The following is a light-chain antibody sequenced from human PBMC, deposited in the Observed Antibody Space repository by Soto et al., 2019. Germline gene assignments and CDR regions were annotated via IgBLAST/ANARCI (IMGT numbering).Light chain of an antibody. V-gene: IGKV3-15*01. CDR2: GAS. J-gene: IGKJ4*01. Sequence: EVVMTQSPATLSVSPGERATLSCRASQSVRSHLAWYQQKPGQAPSLLIFGASTRATGVPARFSGSESGTKFTLTISSLQSEDVALYFCQQYNDWPRTFGGGTKVEMK. CDR1: QSVRSH. CDR3: QQYNDWPRT.